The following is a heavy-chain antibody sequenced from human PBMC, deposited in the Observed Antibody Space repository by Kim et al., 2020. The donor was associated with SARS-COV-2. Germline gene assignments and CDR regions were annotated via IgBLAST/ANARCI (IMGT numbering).Heavy chain of an antibody. CDR3: ARSIAGSDYYGMDV. CDR1: GFTFTSYA. Sequence: GGSLRLSCAASGFTFTSYAMHWVRQAPGKGLEWVAAISYDGSNKYYADSVKGRFTISRDNSKNTLYLQMNSLRAEDTAVYYCARSIAGSDYYGMDVWGQGTTVTVSS. D-gene: IGHD6-6*01. V-gene: IGHV3-30-3*01. CDR2: ISYDGSNK. J-gene: IGHJ6*02.